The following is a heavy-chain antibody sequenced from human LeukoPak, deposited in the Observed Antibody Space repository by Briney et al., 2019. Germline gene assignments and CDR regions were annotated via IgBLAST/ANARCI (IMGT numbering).Heavy chain of an antibody. CDR3: ARGSSNVAARNNWFDP. V-gene: IGHV3-74*03. J-gene: IGHJ5*02. D-gene: IGHD6-6*01. Sequence: GGSLRLSCAASGFTFSSCWMHWVRQAPGKGLVWVSRINGDGSSTTYADSVRGRFTISRDNAKNTLYLQMNSLRAEDTAVYFCARGSSNVAARNNWFDPWGQGTLVTVSS. CDR2: INGDGSST. CDR1: GFTFSSCW.